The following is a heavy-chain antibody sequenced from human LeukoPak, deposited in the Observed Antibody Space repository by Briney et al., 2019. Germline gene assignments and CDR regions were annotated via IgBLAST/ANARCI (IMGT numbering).Heavy chain of an antibody. J-gene: IGHJ4*02. D-gene: IGHD4-17*01. CDR1: GFTFNHYA. CDR2: ISYDGSNK. Sequence: GRSLRLSCTASGFTFNHYAIHWVRQAPGKGLEWMAVISYDGSNKDYADSVKGRFTISRDNSNLTMYLQINSLRGEDTAVYHCARGSSWYGDPRGFDNWGQGALVTVSS. CDR3: ARGSSWYGDPRGFDN. V-gene: IGHV3-30*04.